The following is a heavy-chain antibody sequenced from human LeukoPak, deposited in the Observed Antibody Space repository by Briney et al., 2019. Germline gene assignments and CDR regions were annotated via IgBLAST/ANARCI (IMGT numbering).Heavy chain of an antibody. V-gene: IGHV1-18*01. CDR1: GYTFASHG. J-gene: IGHJ2*01. CDR3: ARSPGVSRFIWYFDL. D-gene: IGHD7-27*01. Sequence: ASVKVSCKASGYTFASHGISWMRQAPGPGLEWMGWIGPYTGNTNYAQKFQGRVTMTTDTSTNTAYMDLRSLRSDDTAVYYCARSPGVSRFIWYFDLWGRGTLVTVSS. CDR2: IGPYTGNT.